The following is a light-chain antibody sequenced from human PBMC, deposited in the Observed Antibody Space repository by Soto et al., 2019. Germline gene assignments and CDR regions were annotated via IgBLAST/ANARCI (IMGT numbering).Light chain of an antibody. CDR3: SSYTSSTTEV. J-gene: IGLJ1*01. Sequence: QSALTQPASVSGSPGQSIAISCTGTSSDVGGYNYVSWYQQHPGKAPKPMIYDVSSRPSGVSNRFSGSKSGNTASLTISGLQAGDEADYYCSSYTSSTTEVFGTGTKVTVL. CDR2: DVS. CDR1: SSDVGGYNY. V-gene: IGLV2-14*03.